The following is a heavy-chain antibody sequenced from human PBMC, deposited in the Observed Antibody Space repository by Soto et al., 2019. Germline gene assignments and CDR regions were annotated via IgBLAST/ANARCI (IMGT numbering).Heavy chain of an antibody. J-gene: IGHJ3*01. Sequence: GESLKISCKTSGYDFTSHCISWVRQMPGKGLEWMGRIDPGDSYIDYSPSFQGHVTISADKSISTVYLHWSSLKASDAAMYLCARRRYSSSSGGFGVWGQGTMVTVSS. CDR2: IDPGDSYI. D-gene: IGHD6-6*01. V-gene: IGHV5-10-1*01. CDR3: ARRRYSSSSGGFGV. CDR1: GYDFTSHC.